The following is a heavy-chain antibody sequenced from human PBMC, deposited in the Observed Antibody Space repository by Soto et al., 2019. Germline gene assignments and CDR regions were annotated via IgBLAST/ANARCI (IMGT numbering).Heavy chain of an antibody. V-gene: IGHV1-69*12. Sequence: QVQLVQSGAEVKKPGSSVKVSCKASGGTFSSYAISWVRQAPGQGLEWMGGIIPIFGTANYAQKFQGRVTIXXDXSXXTAYMELSSLRSEDTAVYYCARDCHHCIAARPFDYWGQGTLVTVSS. CDR2: IIPIFGTA. D-gene: IGHD6-6*01. CDR3: ARDCHHCIAARPFDY. J-gene: IGHJ4*02. CDR1: GGTFSSYA.